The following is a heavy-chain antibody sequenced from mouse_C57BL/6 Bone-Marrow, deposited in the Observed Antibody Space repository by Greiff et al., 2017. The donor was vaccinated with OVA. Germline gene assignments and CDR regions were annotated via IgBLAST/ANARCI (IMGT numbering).Heavy chain of an antibody. CDR1: GYTFTSYW. Sequence: VQLQQPGAELVRPGTSVKLSCKASGYTFTSYWMHWVKQRPGQGLEWIGVIDPSDSYTNYNQKFKGKATLTVDTSSSTAYMQLSSLTSEDSAVYYCARPYYGSSYWFAYWSQGTLVTVSA. J-gene: IGHJ3*01. CDR3: ARPYYGSSYWFAY. CDR2: IDPSDSYT. D-gene: IGHD1-1*01. V-gene: IGHV1-59*01.